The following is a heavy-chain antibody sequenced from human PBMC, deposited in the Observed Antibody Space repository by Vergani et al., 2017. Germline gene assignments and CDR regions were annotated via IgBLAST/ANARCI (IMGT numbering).Heavy chain of an antibody. J-gene: IGHJ3*02. D-gene: IGHD4-17*01. Sequence: EAYLVQSGGGLVTPGGSLRLSCAASGFNFPSFTMTWVRQAPGKGLEWVSTINIGGRTSYADSVKGRLTLTRDDSKNTLHLQMNSLRPEDTAVYYCARGMTTETTDLDGFDIWGQGTMVSVSS. CDR2: INIGGRT. CDR3: ARGMTTETTDLDGFDI. CDR1: GFNFPSFT. V-gene: IGHV3-66*02.